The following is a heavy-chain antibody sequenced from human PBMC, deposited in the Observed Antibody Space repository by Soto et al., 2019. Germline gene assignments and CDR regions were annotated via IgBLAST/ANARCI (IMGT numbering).Heavy chain of an antibody. V-gene: IGHV3-23*01. Sequence: EVQLLESGGGLVQPGGSLRLSCAASGFTFSSYAMTWVRQTPVKGLEWVSVIRGNGDTTYYADSVKGRFTISRDNSKNTLYLQMNSLRAEDTAVYFCAKQQGPGTPYYYAMDVWVQGTTVTVSS. D-gene: IGHD2-15*01. CDR2: IRGNGDTT. CDR1: GFTFSSYA. CDR3: AKQQGPGTPYYYAMDV. J-gene: IGHJ6*02.